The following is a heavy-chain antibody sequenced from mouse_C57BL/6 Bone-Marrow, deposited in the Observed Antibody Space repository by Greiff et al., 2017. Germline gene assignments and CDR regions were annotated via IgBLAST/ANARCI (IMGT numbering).Heavy chain of an antibody. CDR3: ARKDGYYWYFDV. CDR1: GYAFSSSW. Sequence: QVQLQQSGPELVKPGASVKISCKASGYAFSSSWMNWVKQRPGKGLEWIGRIYPGDGDTNYNGKFKGKATLTADKSSSTAYMQLSSLTSEDSAVYFCARKDGYYWYFDVWGRGTTVTVSS. V-gene: IGHV1-82*01. CDR2: IYPGDGDT. D-gene: IGHD2-3*01. J-gene: IGHJ1*03.